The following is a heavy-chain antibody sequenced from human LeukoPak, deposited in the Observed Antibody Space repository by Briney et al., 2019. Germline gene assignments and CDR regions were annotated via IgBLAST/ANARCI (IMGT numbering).Heavy chain of an antibody. CDR1: GFTFSSYA. V-gene: IGHV3-23*01. CDR3: AKASAAARPYYFDY. Sequence: GGSLRLSCAASGFTFSSYAMSWVRQTQGKGLEWVSTVTNSGGSTDYAGSVKGRFTISRDNSKDTLYLQINSLRVEDTAIYYCAKASAAARPYYFDYWGQGTLVTVSS. D-gene: IGHD6-6*01. J-gene: IGHJ4*02. CDR2: VTNSGGST.